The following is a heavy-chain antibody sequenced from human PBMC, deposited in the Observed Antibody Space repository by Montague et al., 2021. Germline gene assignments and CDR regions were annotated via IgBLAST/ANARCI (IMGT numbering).Heavy chain of an antibody. D-gene: IGHD3-10*01. V-gene: IGHV4-59*08. CDR2: MFYGGAT. CDR1: SGSIFHAH. CDR3: AKQDYFVSGTSYKGFDP. J-gene: IGHJ5*02. Sequence: SETLSLTCTVSSGSIFHAHWCWVRQPPGKGLEWLGSMFYGGATSNNPSLKSRVTMSIDTSTNQFPLKLSFVTAADTAVYYCAKQDYFVSGTSYKGFDPWGQGILVTVSS.